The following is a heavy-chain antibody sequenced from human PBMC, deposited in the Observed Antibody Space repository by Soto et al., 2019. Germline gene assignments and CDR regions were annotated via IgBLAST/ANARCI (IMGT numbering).Heavy chain of an antibody. CDR2: IKEDGTKE. CDR3: ARDLSPSNRDGWYDALDI. J-gene: IGHJ3*02. D-gene: IGHD6-19*01. V-gene: IGHV3-7*04. Sequence: LRLSCVASGFTFTRDWMTWVRQAPGKGLEWVANIKEDGTKENYVDSVKGRFTISRDSAKNSLYLQMNSLRVDDTAVYYCARDLSPSNRDGWYDALDIWGQG. CDR1: GFTFTRDW.